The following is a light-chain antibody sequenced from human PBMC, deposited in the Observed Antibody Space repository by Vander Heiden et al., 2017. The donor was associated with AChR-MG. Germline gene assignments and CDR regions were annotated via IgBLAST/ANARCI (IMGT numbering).Light chain of an antibody. V-gene: IGKV1-5*03. J-gene: IGKJ4*01. Sequence: DIQMTQSPSTLSASIGDRVTITCRASQSISRWLAWYHQKPGKAPNLLIYKASSLESGVPSRFSGSGSGTEFTLTISILQPDDFATYYCQQYDSYPLTFGGGTKVEVK. CDR1: QSISRW. CDR2: KAS. CDR3: QQYDSYPLT.